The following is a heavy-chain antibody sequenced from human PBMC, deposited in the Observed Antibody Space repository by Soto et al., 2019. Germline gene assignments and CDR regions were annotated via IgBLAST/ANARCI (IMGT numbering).Heavy chain of an antibody. J-gene: IGHJ6*03. V-gene: IGHV3-21*01. CDR1: GFTFSSYS. CDR2: ISSSSSYI. Sequence: RGSLRLSCAASGFTFSSYSMNWVRQAPGKGLEWVSSISSSSSYIYYADSVKGRFTISRDNAKNSLYLQMNSLRAEDTAVYYCTLWFGEMYYYMDVWGKGTTVTVSS. D-gene: IGHD3-10*01. CDR3: TLWFGEMYYYMDV.